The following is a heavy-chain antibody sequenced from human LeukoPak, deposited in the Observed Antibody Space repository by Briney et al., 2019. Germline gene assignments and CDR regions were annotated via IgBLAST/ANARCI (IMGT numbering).Heavy chain of an antibody. D-gene: IGHD1-1*01. J-gene: IGHJ6*03. Sequence: PGGSLRLSCAPSGFTFSSCSMNWVRQAPGKGLEWVSYISSSGITIYYADSVKGRFTISRDNVKNSLDLQMNSLRAEDTAVYYCAREGWVLVTTDYYYYMDVWGKGTTVTVSS. CDR1: GFTFSSCS. V-gene: IGHV3-48*01. CDR3: AREGWVLVTTDYYYYMDV. CDR2: ISSSGITI.